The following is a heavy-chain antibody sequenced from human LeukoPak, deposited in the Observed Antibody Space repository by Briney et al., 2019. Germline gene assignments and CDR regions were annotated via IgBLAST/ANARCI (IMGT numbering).Heavy chain of an antibody. D-gene: IGHD2-15*01. CDR2: IYSSGST. J-gene: IGHJ6*02. Sequence: GGSLRLSCAASGFTVNTNYMSWVRQAPGKGLEWVSIIYSSGSTYYVDFVKGRFTISRDNSKNTLYLQMNSLRAEDTAVYYCATRSLPGYYYGMDVWGQGTTVTVSS. CDR3: ATRSLPGYYYGMDV. CDR1: GFTVNTNY. V-gene: IGHV3-53*01.